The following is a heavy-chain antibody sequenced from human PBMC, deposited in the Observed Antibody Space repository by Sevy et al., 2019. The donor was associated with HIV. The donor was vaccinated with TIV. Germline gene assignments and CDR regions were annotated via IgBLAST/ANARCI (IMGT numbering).Heavy chain of an antibody. CDR3: ARGLAALPGYYYGMDV. CDR1: GFPFSSYG. J-gene: IGHJ6*02. Sequence: GESQKISCAASGFPFSSYGMNWVRQAPGKGLEWVSYISDISSAIYYADSVKGRFTISRDNAKKSLYLQMNSLRAEDTAVYYCARGLAALPGYYYGMDVWGQGTTVTVSS. V-gene: IGHV3-48*01. CDR2: ISDISSAI. D-gene: IGHD6-6*01.